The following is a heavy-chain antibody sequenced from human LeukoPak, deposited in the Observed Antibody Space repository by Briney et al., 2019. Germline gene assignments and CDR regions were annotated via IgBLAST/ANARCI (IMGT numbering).Heavy chain of an antibody. CDR2: ISAYNGNT. D-gene: IGHD3-22*01. Sequence: ASVKVSCKASGYTFTSYGISWVRQAPGQGLEWMGWISAYNGNTNYAQKLQGRVTMTTDTSTSTAYMELRSLRSDATAVYYCARDPFPYYYDSSGYYYTFDYWGQGTLVTVSS. CDR3: ARDPFPYYYDSSGYYYTFDY. V-gene: IGHV1-18*01. J-gene: IGHJ4*02. CDR1: GYTFTSYG.